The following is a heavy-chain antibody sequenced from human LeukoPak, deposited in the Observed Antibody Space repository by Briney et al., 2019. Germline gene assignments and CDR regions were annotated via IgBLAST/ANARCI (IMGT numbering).Heavy chain of an antibody. D-gene: IGHD5-18*01. Sequence: PGGSLRLSCAASGFSVSGNFMSWVRQAPGKGLEWVSVIYSGGTTYYADSVRGRFTISRDNSKNTLYLQMNSLRAEDTAVYYCARDGYGNNYMDVWGKGTTVTASS. J-gene: IGHJ6*03. CDR2: IYSGGTT. CDR3: ARDGYGNNYMDV. CDR1: GFSVSGNF. V-gene: IGHV3-53*01.